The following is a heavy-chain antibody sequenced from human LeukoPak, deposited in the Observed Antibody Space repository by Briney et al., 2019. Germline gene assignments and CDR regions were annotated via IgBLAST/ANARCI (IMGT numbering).Heavy chain of an antibody. D-gene: IGHD6-13*01. CDR1: GFTFSSYA. V-gene: IGHV3-30*01. J-gene: IGHJ3*02. Sequence: PGGSLRLSRAASGFTFSSYAMHWVRQAPGKGLEWVAVISYDGSNKYYADSVKGRFTISRDNSKNTLYLQMNSLRAEDTAVYYCARGIAAARGCAFDIWGQGTMVTVSS. CDR3: ARGIAAARGCAFDI. CDR2: ISYDGSNK.